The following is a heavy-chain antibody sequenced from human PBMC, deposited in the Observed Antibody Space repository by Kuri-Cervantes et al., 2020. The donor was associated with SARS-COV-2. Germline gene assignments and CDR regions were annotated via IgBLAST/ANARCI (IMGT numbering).Heavy chain of an antibody. CDR1: GCTLTDYY. CDR3: ARERRTDGYRDGFDL. V-gene: IGHV1-2*02. D-gene: IGHD5-18*01. J-gene: IGHJ4*02. CDR2: INPNGGT. Sequence: ASVKVSCKASGCTLTDYYLHWVRQAPGQGLEWMGWINPNGGTNSAQRLQGRATVTRDTSFNTVYVELSMLRSDDTAVYYCARERRTDGYRDGFDLWGQGTLVPVAS.